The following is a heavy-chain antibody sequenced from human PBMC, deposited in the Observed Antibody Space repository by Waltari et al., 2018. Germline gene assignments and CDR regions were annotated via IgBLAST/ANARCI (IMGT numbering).Heavy chain of an antibody. CDR2: IIPIFGTA. CDR3: ARGAYGDLINWFDP. CDR1: GDTFSSYA. Sequence: QVQLVQSVAEVRKPGSSVNVSCKASGDTFSSYASSLVRQAPGQGLEWMGGIIPIFGTANYAQKFQGRVTITADESTSTAYMELSSLRSEDTAVYYCARGAYGDLINWFDPWGQGTLVTVSS. J-gene: IGHJ5*02. V-gene: IGHV1-69*13. D-gene: IGHD4-17*01.